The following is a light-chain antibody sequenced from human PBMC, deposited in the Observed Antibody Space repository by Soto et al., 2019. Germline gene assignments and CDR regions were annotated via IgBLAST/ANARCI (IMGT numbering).Light chain of an antibody. V-gene: IGKV4-1*01. CDR3: QQYYSSPIT. CDR1: QSVFYSSSNKNY. Sequence: DIVMTQSPDSLAVSLGERATINCKSSQSVFYSSSNKNYLAWYQQKPGQPPKLLIHWASTREDWVPDRFSGSGSGTDFTLTISSLQADDVAVYYCQQYYSSPITFGQGTRLEIK. CDR2: WAS. J-gene: IGKJ5*01.